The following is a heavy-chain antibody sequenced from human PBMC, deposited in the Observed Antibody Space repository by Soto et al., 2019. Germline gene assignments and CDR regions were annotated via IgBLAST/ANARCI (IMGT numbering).Heavy chain of an antibody. Sequence: SETLSLTCAVYGGSFSGYYWSWIRQPPGKGLEWIGEINHSGTTNYNPSLKSRVTISVDTSKNQFSLKLSSVTAADTAVYYCARAFSGDIVVVPAASFDPWGQGTLVTVSS. CDR1: GGSFSGYY. J-gene: IGHJ5*02. V-gene: IGHV4-34*01. CDR3: ARAFSGDIVVVPAASFDP. CDR2: INHSGTT. D-gene: IGHD2-2*01.